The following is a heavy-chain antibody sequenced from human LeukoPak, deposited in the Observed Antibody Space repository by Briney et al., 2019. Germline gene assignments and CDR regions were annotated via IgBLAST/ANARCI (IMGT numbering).Heavy chain of an antibody. J-gene: IGHJ6*02. CDR2: IYYSGST. Sequence: PSETLSLTCTVSGGSISSYYWSWIRQPPGKGLEWIGYIYYSGSTNYNPSLKSRVTISVDTSKNQFSLKLSSVTAADTAVYYCARLWSDIVVVPAAINYYYGMDVWGQGTTVTVSS. D-gene: IGHD2-2*02. CDR3: ARLWSDIVVVPAAINYYYGMDV. V-gene: IGHV4-59*08. CDR1: GGSISSYY.